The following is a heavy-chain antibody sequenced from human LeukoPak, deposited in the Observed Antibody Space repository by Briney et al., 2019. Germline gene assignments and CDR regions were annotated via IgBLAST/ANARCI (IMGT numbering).Heavy chain of an antibody. J-gene: IGHJ4*02. D-gene: IGHD3-10*01. V-gene: IGHV3-23*01. CDR2: ISDRGGST. Sequence: GGSLRLSGVGTGITLSIYGMSWVGQAPGKGLEWVAGISDRGGSTNYADSVKGRFTISRDNPKNTLYLQMNSLRAEDTAVYFCAKRGIVIRAVIIVGFHKEAYYFDYWGQGALVTVSS. CDR1: GITLSIYG. CDR3: AKRGIVIRAVIIVGFHKEAYYFDY.